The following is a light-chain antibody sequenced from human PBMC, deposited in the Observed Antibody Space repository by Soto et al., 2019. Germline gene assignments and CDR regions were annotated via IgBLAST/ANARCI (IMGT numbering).Light chain of an antibody. V-gene: IGLV1-40*01. CDR2: TNT. CDR3: QSSDSSLTVVV. J-gene: IGLJ2*01. Sequence: QSVLTQPPSVSGAPGQRVTISCTGSSSNIGAGYDVHWYEHLPGRAPKLLIYTNTKRPSGVPDRFSGSKSGTSASLAITGLQAEDEADYYCQSSDSSLTVVVVGGGTKLTVL. CDR1: SSNIGAGYD.